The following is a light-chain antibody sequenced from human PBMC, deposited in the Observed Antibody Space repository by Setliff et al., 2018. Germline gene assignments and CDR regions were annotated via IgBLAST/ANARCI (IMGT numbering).Light chain of an antibody. CDR2: DVT. J-gene: IGLJ1*01. CDR1: SNDVWGHNY. V-gene: IGLV2-8*01. CDR3: SSYADSDIVL. Sequence: QSVLTQPPSASGSPGQSVTISCTGTSNDVWGHNYVSWYQQHPGKAPQPIIYDVTKRPSGVPDRFSGAKSGNTASLTVSGLQAEDEADYYCSSYADSDIVLFGAGTKVTVL.